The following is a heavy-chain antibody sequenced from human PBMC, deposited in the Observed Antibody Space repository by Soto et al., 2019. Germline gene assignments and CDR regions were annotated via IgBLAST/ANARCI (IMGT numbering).Heavy chain of an antibody. V-gene: IGHV3-33*01. J-gene: IGHJ4*02. CDR1: GFTFNNYG. CDR3: ASDEGFRTTVTTGGIDY. Sequence: QVQLVESGGGVVQPGRSLRLSCAASGFTFNNYGMHWVRQAPGKGLEWVAVIWYDGSNKYYADSVKGRFTISRDNSKNTLYLQMNSLRAEDMAVYYCASDEGFRTTVTTGGIDYWGQGTLVTVSS. D-gene: IGHD4-4*01. CDR2: IWYDGSNK.